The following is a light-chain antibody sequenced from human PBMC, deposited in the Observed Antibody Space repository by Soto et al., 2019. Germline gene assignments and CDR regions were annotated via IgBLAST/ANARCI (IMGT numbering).Light chain of an antibody. V-gene: IGLV2-8*01. CDR1: SSDVGGYNY. J-gene: IGLJ1*01. Sequence: QSVLSHPRSACWSPGQSVAISCTGTSSDVGGYNYVSWYQQHPGKAPKLMIYEVNKRPSGVPDRFSGSKSDNTASLTVSGLQAEDEADYYCSSYAGSSHVFGTGTKVTVL. CDR2: EVN. CDR3: SSYAGSSHV.